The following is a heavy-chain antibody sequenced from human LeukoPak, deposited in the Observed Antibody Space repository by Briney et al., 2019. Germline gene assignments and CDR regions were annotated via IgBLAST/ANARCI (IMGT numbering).Heavy chain of an antibody. D-gene: IGHD3-9*01. CDR1: GGTFSSYA. J-gene: IGHJ4*02. V-gene: IGHV1-69*13. CDR3: TSLLTGYKYFNY. CDR2: IIPIFSTA. Sequence: SVKVSCRASGGTFSSYAISWVRQAPGQRLEWMGGIIPIFSTANYAQKFQGRVTIAADESTSTAYMELSSLRSEDTAVYYCTSLLTGYKYFNYWGQGTLVTVSS.